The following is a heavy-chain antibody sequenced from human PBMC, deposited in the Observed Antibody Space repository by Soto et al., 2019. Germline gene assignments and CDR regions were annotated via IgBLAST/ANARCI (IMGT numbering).Heavy chain of an antibody. CDR2: IGGSSDSI. V-gene: IGHV3-21*01. D-gene: IGHD4-17*01. CDR3: ARELYDDYAIDS. Sequence: PGGSLRLSCAASGFTFSSYSMNWVRQAPGKGLEWVSSIGGSSDSISYADSVKGRFTISRDNAQMSLYLQMSSLRAEDTAVYYCARELYDDYAIDSWGQGTLVTVSS. J-gene: IGHJ4*02. CDR1: GFTFSSYS.